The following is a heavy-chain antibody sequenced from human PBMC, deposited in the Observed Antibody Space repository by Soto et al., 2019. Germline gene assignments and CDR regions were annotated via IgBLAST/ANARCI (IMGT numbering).Heavy chain of an antibody. J-gene: IGHJ4*02. CDR3: ARDVYCGGDCYARYFDY. CDR2: INPSGGST. CDR1: GYTFTSYY. Sequence: ASVKVSCKASGYTFTSYYMHWVRQAPGQGLEWMGIINPSGGSTSYAQKFQGRVTMTRDTSTSTVYMELSSLRSEDTAVYYCARDVYCGGDCYARYFDYWGQGTLVTSPQ. V-gene: IGHV1-46*01. D-gene: IGHD2-21*02.